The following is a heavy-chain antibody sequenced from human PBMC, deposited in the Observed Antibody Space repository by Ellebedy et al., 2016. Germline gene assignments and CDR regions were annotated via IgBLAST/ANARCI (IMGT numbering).Heavy chain of an antibody. D-gene: IGHD2-15*01. CDR2: ISSSSSTI. CDR3: ARERLGYCSGGSCYSGGY. J-gene: IGHJ4*02. CDR1: GFTFSSYS. Sequence: GESLKISCAASGFTFSSYSMNWVRQAPGKGLEWVSYISSSSSTIYYADSVKGRFTISRDNAKNSLYLQMNSLRAEDTAVYYCARERLGYCSGGSCYSGGYWGQGTLVTVSS. V-gene: IGHV3-48*04.